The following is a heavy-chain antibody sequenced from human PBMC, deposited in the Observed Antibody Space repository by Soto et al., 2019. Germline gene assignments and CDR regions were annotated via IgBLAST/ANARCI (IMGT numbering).Heavy chain of an antibody. D-gene: IGHD6-13*01. J-gene: IGHJ4*02. V-gene: IGHV1-69*01. Sequence: QVQLVQSGAEVKKPGSSVKVSCKASGGTFSSYAISWVRQAPGQGLEWMGGIIPIFGTANYAQKFQGRVTITADESTSTAYMELSSLRSEDTAVYYWAACRAAAGTEYYFDYWGQGTLVTVSS. CDR3: AACRAAAGTEYYFDY. CDR2: IIPIFGTA. CDR1: GGTFSSYA.